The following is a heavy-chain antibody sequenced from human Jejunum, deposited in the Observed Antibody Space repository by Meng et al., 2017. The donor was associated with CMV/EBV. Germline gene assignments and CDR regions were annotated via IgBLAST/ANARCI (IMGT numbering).Heavy chain of an antibody. J-gene: IGHJ4*02. D-gene: IGHD2-2*01. CDR2: IHYTETT. V-gene: IGHV4-39*07. CDR1: GDSISSGRHF. Sequence: QVQLQGSGPGLVTPSETLSPTCTVSGDSISSGRHFWGWIRQAPGKGLEWIATIHYTETTHYNPSLKSRITISVDTSKNQISLKVNSVTAADTAMYYCAADISTAWFYYWGQGTLVTVSS. CDR3: AADISTAWFYY.